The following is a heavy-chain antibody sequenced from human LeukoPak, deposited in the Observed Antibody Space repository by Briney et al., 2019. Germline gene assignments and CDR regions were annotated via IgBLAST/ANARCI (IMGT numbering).Heavy chain of an antibody. CDR1: GFTVSSNY. V-gene: IGHV4-39*01. D-gene: IGHD2-21*02. J-gene: IGHJ4*02. Sequence: GSLRLSCAASGFTVSSNYMSWIRQPPGKGLEWIGSIYYSGSTYYNPSLKSRVTISVDTSKNQFSLKLSSVTAADTAVYYCARHVTYYFDYWGQGTLVTVSS. CDR2: IYYSGST. CDR3: ARHVTYYFDY.